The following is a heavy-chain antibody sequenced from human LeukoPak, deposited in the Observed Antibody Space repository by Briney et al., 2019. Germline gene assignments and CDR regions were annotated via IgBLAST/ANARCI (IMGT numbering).Heavy chain of an antibody. J-gene: IGHJ4*02. CDR2: IWYDGSNK. Sequence: GGSLRLSCAASGFTFSSYGMHWVRQAPGKGLEWVAVIWYDGSNKYYADSVKGRFTISRDNSKNTLYLQMNSLRAEDTAVYYCAREPPGVYYFDYWGQGTLVTVSS. CDR3: AREPPGVYYFDY. CDR1: GFTFSSYG. D-gene: IGHD6-13*01. V-gene: IGHV3-33*01.